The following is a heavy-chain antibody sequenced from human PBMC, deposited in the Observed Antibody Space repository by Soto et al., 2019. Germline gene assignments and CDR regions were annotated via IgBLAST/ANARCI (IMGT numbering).Heavy chain of an antibody. V-gene: IGHV4-31*03. J-gene: IGHJ4*02. Sequence: PSXTLSLTCTVSSDSMTSGGYYWSWIRQQPGKGLEWIGYIYYSGSTYYNPSLKSRVTISVDTSKSQFSLRLNSVTAADTAVYYCARGVQRYYFDYWGQGTLVTVSS. CDR3: ARGVQRYYFDY. CDR1: SDSMTSGGYY. D-gene: IGHD6-13*01. CDR2: IYYSGST.